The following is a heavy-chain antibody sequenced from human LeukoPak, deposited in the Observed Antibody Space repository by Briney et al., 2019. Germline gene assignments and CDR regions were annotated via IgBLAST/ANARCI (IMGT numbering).Heavy chain of an antibody. CDR1: GFTFSSYT. J-gene: IGHJ4*02. CDR2: ISSSSSSI. Sequence: PGGSLRLSCAASGFTFSSYTMNWVRQAPGKGLEWVSYISSSSSSIYYADSVEGRFTISRDNAKNSLYLQMNSLRAEDTAVYYCARDSSSWLDYWGQGTLVTVSS. D-gene: IGHD6-13*01. V-gene: IGHV3-48*01. CDR3: ARDSSSWLDY.